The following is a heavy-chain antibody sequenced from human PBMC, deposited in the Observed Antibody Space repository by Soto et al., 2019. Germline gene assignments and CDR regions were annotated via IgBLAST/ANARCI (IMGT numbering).Heavy chain of an antibody. CDR2: IYHSGST. CDR1: GGSISSSNW. D-gene: IGHD6-13*01. J-gene: IGHJ5*01. V-gene: IGHV4-4*02. CDR3: ARRGCQRLVQARCDS. Sequence: PSETLSLTCAVSGGSISSSNWWSWVRQPPGKGLEWIGEIYHSGSTNYNPSLKSRVTISVDKSKNQFSLNLSSVTAADTAVYYCARRGCQRLVQARCDSWGQGTLVTVSS.